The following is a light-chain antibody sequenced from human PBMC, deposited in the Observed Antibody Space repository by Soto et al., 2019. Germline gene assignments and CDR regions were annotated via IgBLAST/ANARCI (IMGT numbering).Light chain of an antibody. J-gene: IGKJ2*01. Sequence: IQMTQSPSTLSASVGDRVTITCQASQTISTFLAWYQHKPGKAPNLLIYDASSLESGVPSRFSGSGSGTEFTLTISSLQPDASAPYYCQQYSSRVTFGQGTKMES. V-gene: IGKV1-5*01. CDR3: QQYSSRVT. CDR1: QTISTF. CDR2: DAS.